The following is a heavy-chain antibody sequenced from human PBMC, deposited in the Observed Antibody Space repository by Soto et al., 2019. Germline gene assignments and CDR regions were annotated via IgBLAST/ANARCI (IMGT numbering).Heavy chain of an antibody. V-gene: IGHV2-70*11. CDR2: IDWDDDK. Sequence: SGPTLVNPTQTLTLTCTFSGFSLSTSGVGVGWIRQPPGKALEWLARIDWDDDKHYSTSLKTRLTITKDTSKNQVVLTMTNMDPVDTATYYCARIYRGIAAAGISYYYYGMDVWGQGTTVTV. CDR1: GFSLSTSGVG. J-gene: IGHJ6*02. CDR3: ARIYRGIAAAGISYYYYGMDV. D-gene: IGHD6-13*01.